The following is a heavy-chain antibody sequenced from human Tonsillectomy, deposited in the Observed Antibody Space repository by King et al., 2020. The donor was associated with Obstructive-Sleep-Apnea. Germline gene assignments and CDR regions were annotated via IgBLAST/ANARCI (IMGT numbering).Heavy chain of an antibody. CDR2: ISYDGSNK. V-gene: IGHV3-30*04. Sequence: QVQLVESGGGVVQPGRSLRLSCAASGFTCSSYAMHWVRQAPGKGLAWVAVISYDGSNKYYADSVKGRITISRDNSKNTLYLQMNSLRAEDTAVDYCARESSGSYFAWFDPWGQGTLVTVSS. J-gene: IGHJ5*02. CDR1: GFTCSSYA. CDR3: ARESSGSYFAWFDP. D-gene: IGHD3-10*01.